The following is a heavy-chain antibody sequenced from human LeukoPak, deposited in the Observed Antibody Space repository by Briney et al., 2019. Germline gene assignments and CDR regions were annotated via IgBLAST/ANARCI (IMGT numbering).Heavy chain of an antibody. J-gene: IGHJ4*02. CDR1: GGSISSYY. Sequence: SETLSLTCTVSGGSISSYYWSWIRQPPGKGLEWIGYIYYSGSTNHNPSLKSRVTISVDTSKNQFSLKLSSVTAADTAVYYCAREYSSGWYYFDYRGQGTLVTVSS. D-gene: IGHD6-19*01. CDR2: IYYSGST. V-gene: IGHV4-59*01. CDR3: AREYSSGWYYFDY.